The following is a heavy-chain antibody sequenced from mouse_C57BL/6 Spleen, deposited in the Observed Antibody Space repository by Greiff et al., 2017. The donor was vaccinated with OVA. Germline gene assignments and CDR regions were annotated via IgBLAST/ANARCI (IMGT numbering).Heavy chain of an antibody. CDR2: LSPGSGST. Sequence: QVQLQQPGAELVKPGASVKMSCKASGYTFTSYWITWVKQRPGQGLECIGDLSPGSGSTNYNEKFKSKATLTVDTSSSTAYMQLSSLTSEDSAVYYCARGGNYYFDYWGKGTTLTVSS. V-gene: IGHV1-55*01. D-gene: IGHD2-1*01. J-gene: IGHJ2*01. CDR1: GYTFTSYW. CDR3: ARGGNYYFDY.